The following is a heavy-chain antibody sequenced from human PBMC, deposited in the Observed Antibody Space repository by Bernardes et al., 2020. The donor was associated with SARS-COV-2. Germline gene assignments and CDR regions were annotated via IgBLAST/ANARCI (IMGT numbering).Heavy chain of an antibody. CDR3: ARDFWSGYYRDAFDI. J-gene: IGHJ3*02. CDR2: IYPGDSDT. Sequence: GESLKISCKGSGYSFTSYWIGWVRQMPGKGLEWMGIIYPGDSDTRYSPSFQGQVTISADKSISTAYLQWSSLKASDTAMYYCARDFWSGYYRDAFDIWGQGTMVTVSS. D-gene: IGHD3-3*01. V-gene: IGHV5-51*01. CDR1: GYSFTSYW.